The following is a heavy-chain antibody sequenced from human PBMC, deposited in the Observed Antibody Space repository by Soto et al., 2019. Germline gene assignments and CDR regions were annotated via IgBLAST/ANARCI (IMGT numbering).Heavy chain of an antibody. CDR1: GFTFSTYW. J-gene: IGHJ6*02. V-gene: IGHV3-7*03. D-gene: IGHD2-15*01. Sequence: EVQLVESGGGLVQPGGSLRLSCTASGFTFSTYWMSWVRQAPGMGLEWVANIGEDGSEKYYVDSVKGRFTISRDNAKNSLSLQMNSLRADDTAVYYCARGSGGHNYYYGMDVWGQGTTVTVSS. CDR3: ARGSGGHNYYYGMDV. CDR2: IGEDGSEK.